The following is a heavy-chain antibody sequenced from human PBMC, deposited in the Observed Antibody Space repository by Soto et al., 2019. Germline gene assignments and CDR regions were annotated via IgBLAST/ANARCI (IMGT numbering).Heavy chain of an antibody. CDR2: INPNSGGT. CDR1: GYTFTGYY. CDR3: ARDLSAVPVTRTFDY. Sequence: QVQLVQSGAEVKKPGASVKVCCKASGYTFTGYYMHWVRQAPGQGLEWMGWINPNSGGTNYAQKFQGRVTKTRDTSSSTAYMELSRLRSDDTAVYYCARDLSAVPVTRTFDYWGQGTLVTVSS. J-gene: IGHJ4*02. V-gene: IGHV1-2*02. D-gene: IGHD6-19*01.